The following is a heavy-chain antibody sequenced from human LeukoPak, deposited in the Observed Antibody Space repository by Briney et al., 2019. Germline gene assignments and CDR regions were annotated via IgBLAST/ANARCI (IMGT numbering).Heavy chain of an antibody. CDR3: ARSEIAAAGPDY. Sequence: AGGSLRLSCAASGFTFSSYAMHWVRQAPGKGLEWVAVISYDGSNKYYADSVKGRFTISRDNSKNTLYLQMNSLRAEDTAVYYCARSEIAAAGPDYWGHGTLVTVSS. D-gene: IGHD6-13*01. J-gene: IGHJ4*01. CDR1: GFTFSSYA. CDR2: ISYDGSNK. V-gene: IGHV3-30*04.